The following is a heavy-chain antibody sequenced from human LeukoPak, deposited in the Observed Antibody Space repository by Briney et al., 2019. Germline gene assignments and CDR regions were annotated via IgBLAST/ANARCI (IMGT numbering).Heavy chain of an antibody. V-gene: IGHV3-30*02. J-gene: IGHJ4*02. D-gene: IGHD5-18*01. CDR3: AKSESIQLWSAFDY. CDR1: GFTFSSYG. Sequence: PGGSLRLSCAASGFTFSSYGMHWVRQAPGKGLEWVAVIWYDGSNKYYADSVKGRFTISRDNSKNTLYLQMNSLRAEDTAVYYCAKSESIQLWSAFDYWGQGTLVTVSS. CDR2: IWYDGSNK.